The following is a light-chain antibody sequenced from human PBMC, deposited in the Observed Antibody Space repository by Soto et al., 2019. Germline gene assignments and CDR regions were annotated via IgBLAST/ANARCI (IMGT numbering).Light chain of an antibody. V-gene: IGLV1-47*02. CDR1: SSNIGSNF. CDR3: AAWDNSLSGRVV. Sequence: QSVLTQPPSASGTPGQRVTISCSGSSSNIGSNFVYWYQQRPGTAPKLLMYSDSQRPSGVPDRFSGSKAGTSASLAISGLRSEDEADYYCAAWDNSLSGRVVFGGGTQLTVL. J-gene: IGLJ3*02. CDR2: SDS.